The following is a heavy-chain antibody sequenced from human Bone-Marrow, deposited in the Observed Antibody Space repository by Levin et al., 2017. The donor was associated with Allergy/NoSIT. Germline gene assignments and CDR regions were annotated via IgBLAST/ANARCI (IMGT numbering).Heavy chain of an antibody. J-gene: IGHJ5*02. V-gene: IGHV1-46*01. CDR1: GYTFPSYY. CDR2: INPSGGST. CDR3: AAHRTPFGGFDP. D-gene: IGHD2-2*01. Sequence: GESLKISCKASGYTFPSYYMHWVRQAPGQGLEWMGIINPSGGSTSYAQRFQGRVTMTSDTSTSTVYMELSSLRSDDTAVYYCAAHRTPFGGFDPWGQGTLVTVSS.